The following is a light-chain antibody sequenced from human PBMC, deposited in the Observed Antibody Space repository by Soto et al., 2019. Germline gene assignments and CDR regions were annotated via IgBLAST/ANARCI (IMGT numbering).Light chain of an antibody. V-gene: IGKV3-20*01. CDR3: QQFQSSLRT. CDR2: SAS. Sequence: IVLTQSPGILSLSPGERATLSCRASQKVSNNYLAWYQQRPGQVPRLLIFSASTRATGIPDRFSGSGSGTDFTLTISRLEPDDFAVYFCQQFQSSLRTFGQGTRVEV. CDR1: QKVSNNY. J-gene: IGKJ1*01.